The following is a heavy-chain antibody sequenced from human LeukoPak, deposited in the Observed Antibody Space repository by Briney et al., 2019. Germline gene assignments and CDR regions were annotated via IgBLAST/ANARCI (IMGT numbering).Heavy chain of an antibody. Sequence: GASVKVSCKASGYTFTAYYIHWVRKAPEQGLEWMGWIYGNSGGTKYAQKFQGRVTMTRDTSISTAYMELSRLRSDDTAIYYCARALGLNDWQWLGYYWGQGTLVTVSS. D-gene: IGHD6-19*01. CDR1: GYTFTAYY. V-gene: IGHV1-2*02. CDR3: ARALGLNDWQWLGYY. J-gene: IGHJ4*02. CDR2: IYGNSGGT.